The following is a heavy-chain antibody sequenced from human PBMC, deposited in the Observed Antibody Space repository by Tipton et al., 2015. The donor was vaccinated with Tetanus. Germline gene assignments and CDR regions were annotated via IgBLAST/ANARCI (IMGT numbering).Heavy chain of an antibody. D-gene: IGHD3-10*01. Sequence: SLRLSCAASGFTFSSYWMHWVRQAPGKGLVWVSRINSDGSSTSYADSAKGRFTISRDNAKNTPYLQMNSLRAEDTAVYYCARDNGPMARGVYGMDVWGQGTTVTVSS. V-gene: IGHV3-74*01. CDR2: INSDGSST. CDR1: GFTFSSYW. CDR3: ARDNGPMARGVYGMDV. J-gene: IGHJ6*02.